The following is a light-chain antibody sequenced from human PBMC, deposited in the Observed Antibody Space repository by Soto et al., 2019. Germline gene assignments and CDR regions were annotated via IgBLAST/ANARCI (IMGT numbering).Light chain of an antibody. CDR1: QSVDND. Sequence: ETVLTLYTGSLSLSLGDRSTLSCMASQSVDNDLAWYQQKPGQPPRLLIYDASTRATGIPARFSGSQSGTEFTLTISSLLSEDFAVYSCQQDNNWPLTFGGGTKVDI. J-gene: IGKJ4*01. CDR2: DAS. V-gene: IGKV3D-15*01. CDR3: QQDNNWPLT.